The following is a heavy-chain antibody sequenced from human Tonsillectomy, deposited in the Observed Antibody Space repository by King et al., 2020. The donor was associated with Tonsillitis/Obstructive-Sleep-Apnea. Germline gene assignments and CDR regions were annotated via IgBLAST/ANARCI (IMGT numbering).Heavy chain of an antibody. Sequence: VQLVESGGGLVKPGGSLRLSCAASGFTFSTYSMNWVRQAPGKGLEWVSSISSSSSYIYYADSVKGRFTISRDHAKNSLFLQMNSLRAEDTALYYCARDGDYYGSRIFGDAFDIWGQGTMVTVSS. D-gene: IGHD3-10*01. J-gene: IGHJ3*02. CDR2: ISSSSSYI. CDR1: GFTFSTYS. CDR3: ARDGDYYGSRIFGDAFDI. V-gene: IGHV3-21*01.